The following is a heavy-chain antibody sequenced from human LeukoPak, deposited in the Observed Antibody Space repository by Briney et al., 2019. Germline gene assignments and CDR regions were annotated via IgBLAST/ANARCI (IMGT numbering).Heavy chain of an antibody. CDR1: GGSFSGYY. V-gene: IGHV4-34*01. CDR2: INHRGST. D-gene: IGHD3-3*01. J-gene: IGHJ5*02. Sequence: SETLSLTCAVYGGSFSGYYWSWIRQPPGKGLEWIGEINHRGSTNYNPSLKSRVTISVGTSKNQFSLKLSSVTAADTAVYYCARAHITIFGVAEGVWFDPWGQGTLVTVSS. CDR3: ARAHITIFGVAEGVWFDP.